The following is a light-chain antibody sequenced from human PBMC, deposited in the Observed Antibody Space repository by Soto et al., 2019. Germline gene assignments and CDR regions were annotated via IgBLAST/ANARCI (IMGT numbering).Light chain of an antibody. J-gene: IGKJ1*01. CDR1: QTISSW. CDR3: QQYNSYSWT. Sequence: DIQMTQSPSTLSGSVGDRVTITCRASQTISSWLAWYQQKPGKAPKLLIYKASTLKSGVPSRFSGGGSGTEFTLTISSVQPDDIATYSCQQYNSYSWTFGQGTKVDIK. V-gene: IGKV1-5*03. CDR2: KAS.